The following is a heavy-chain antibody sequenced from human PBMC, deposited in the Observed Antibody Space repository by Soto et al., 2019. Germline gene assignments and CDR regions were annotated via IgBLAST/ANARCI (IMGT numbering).Heavy chain of an antibody. CDR2: INAGNGNT. V-gene: IGHV1-3*01. Sequence: QVQLVQSGAEVKKPGASVKVSCKASGYTFTSYAMHWVRQAPGQRLGWMGWINAGNGNTKYSQKFQGRVTITRDTSASTAYMELSSLRSEDTAVYYCARDSTKTYYYGSGSYYNADYWGQGTLVTVSS. D-gene: IGHD3-10*01. CDR3: ARDSTKTYYYGSGSYYNADY. CDR1: GYTFTSYA. J-gene: IGHJ4*02.